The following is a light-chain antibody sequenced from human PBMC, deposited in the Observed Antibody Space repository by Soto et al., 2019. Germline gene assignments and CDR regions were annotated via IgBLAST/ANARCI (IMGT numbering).Light chain of an antibody. V-gene: IGKV4-1*01. CDR3: QQYYSSWT. Sequence: DIVTTLSPDSLAVSLGERATINCKSSQSVLYSSNNKNYLAWYQQKPGXPPKXLIYWASTRESGVPDRFSGSGSGTDFTLTISSLQAEDVAVYYCQQYYSSWTFGQGTKVDIK. CDR2: WAS. J-gene: IGKJ1*01. CDR1: QSVLYSSNNKNY.